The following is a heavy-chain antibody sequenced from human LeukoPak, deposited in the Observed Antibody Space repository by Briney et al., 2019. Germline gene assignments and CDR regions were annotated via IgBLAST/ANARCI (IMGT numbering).Heavy chain of an antibody. CDR2: INPNSGGT. CDR1: GYTFTGYY. CDR3: ARDLYSSATDLYSSAWTGAFDV. V-gene: IGHV1-2*02. D-gene: IGHD6-19*01. J-gene: IGHJ3*01. Sequence: ASVKVSCKTSGYTFTGYYMFWVRQAPGQGLERMAWINPNSGGTNYAQRFQGRVTLTRDTSIATAYMELSSLKSDDTAVYFCARDLYSSATDLYSSAWTGAFDVWGQGTMVTVSS.